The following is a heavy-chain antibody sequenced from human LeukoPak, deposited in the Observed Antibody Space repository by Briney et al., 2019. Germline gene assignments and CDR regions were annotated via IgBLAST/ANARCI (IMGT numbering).Heavy chain of an antibody. D-gene: IGHD2-2*01. CDR1: GGTFSSYA. J-gene: IGHJ5*02. CDR2: IIPIFGTA. Sequence: ASVKVSCKASGGTFSSYAISWVRQAPGQGLEWMGGIIPIFGTANYAQKFQGRVTITADESTSTAYMELSSLRSEDTAVYYCARDCSSTSCHQDVRSYYWVGRLNYNWFDPWGQGTLVTVSS. CDR3: ARDCSSTSCHQDVRSYYWVGRLNYNWFDP. V-gene: IGHV1-69*13.